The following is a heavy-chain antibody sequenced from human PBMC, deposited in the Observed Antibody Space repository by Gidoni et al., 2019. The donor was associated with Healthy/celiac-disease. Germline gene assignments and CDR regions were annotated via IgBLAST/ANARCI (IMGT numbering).Heavy chain of an antibody. D-gene: IGHD2-2*01. CDR2: IYTSGST. J-gene: IGHJ4*02. CDR1: GGSISSGSYY. Sequence: QVQLQESGPGLVKPSQTLSLTCTVSGGSISSGSYYWSWIRQPAGKGLEWIGRIYTSGSTNYNPPLKSRVTISVDTSKNQFSLKLSSVTAADTAVYYCARADCSSTSCYHDYWGQGTLVTVSS. CDR3: ARADCSSTSCYHDY. V-gene: IGHV4-61*02.